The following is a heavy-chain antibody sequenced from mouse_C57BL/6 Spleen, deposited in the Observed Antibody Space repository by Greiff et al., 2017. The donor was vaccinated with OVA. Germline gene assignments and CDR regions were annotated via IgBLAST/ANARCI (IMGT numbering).Heavy chain of an antibody. CDR2: LYPGDGDT. CDR1: GYAFSSYW. CDR3: ARSRIGSSWLDY. Sequence: QVQLQQSGAELVKPGASVKISCKASGYAFSSYWMNWVKQRPGKGLEWIGQLYPGDGDTNYNGKFKGKATLTADKSSSTAYMQLSSLTSEDSAVYFCARSRIGSSWLDYWGQGTTLTVSS. J-gene: IGHJ2*01. D-gene: IGHD1-1*01. V-gene: IGHV1-80*01.